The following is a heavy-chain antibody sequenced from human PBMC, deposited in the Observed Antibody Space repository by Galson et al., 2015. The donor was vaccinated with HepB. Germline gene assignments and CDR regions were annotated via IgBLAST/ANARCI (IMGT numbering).Heavy chain of an antibody. Sequence: QSGAEVKKPGESLKISCKGSGYSFTSYWIGWVRQMPGKGLEWMGIIYPGDSDTRYSPSFQGQVTISADKSISTAYLQWSSLKASDTAMYYCARTYYDFWSGPFNPFDYWGQGTLVTVSS. D-gene: IGHD3-3*01. CDR2: IYPGDSDT. CDR1: GYSFTSYW. CDR3: ARTYYDFWSGPFNPFDY. V-gene: IGHV5-51*03. J-gene: IGHJ4*02.